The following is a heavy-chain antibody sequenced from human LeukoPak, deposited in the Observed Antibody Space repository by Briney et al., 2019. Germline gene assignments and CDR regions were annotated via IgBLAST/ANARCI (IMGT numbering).Heavy chain of an antibody. V-gene: IGHV3-23*01. J-gene: IGHJ4*02. CDR3: ANHYYDSRWASAY. Sequence: GGSLRLSYAASGFTFSSYAMSWVRQAPGKGLEWVSAISGSGGSTYYADSVKGRFTISRDNSKNTLYLQMNSLRAEDTAVYYCANHYYDSRWASAYWGQGTLVTVSS. CDR2: ISGSGGST. CDR1: GFTFSSYA. D-gene: IGHD3-22*01.